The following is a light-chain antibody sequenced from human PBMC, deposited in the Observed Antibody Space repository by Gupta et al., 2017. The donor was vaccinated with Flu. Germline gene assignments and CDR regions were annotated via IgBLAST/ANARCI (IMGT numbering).Light chain of an antibody. J-gene: IGLJ2*01. CDR1: GLMNTY. Sequence: GYGLMNTYASWYQQKAGQAPVLVIYAKSIRPSGVPDRFSGSSSGNTAALTSTGAQAEDEAEYYCNARDSTDNHQAVFGGGTKLSGL. V-gene: IGLV3-19*01. CDR2: AKS. CDR3: NARDSTDNHQAV.